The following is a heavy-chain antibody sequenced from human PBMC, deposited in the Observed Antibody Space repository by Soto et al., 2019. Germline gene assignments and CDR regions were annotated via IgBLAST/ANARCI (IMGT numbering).Heavy chain of an antibody. V-gene: IGHV4-30-2*01. D-gene: IGHD3-10*01. CDR3: ARGDIIRGDDIYD. CDR2: IYHSGGT. J-gene: IGHJ4*02. CDR1: GDAISSSFS. Sequence: QVQLQESASGLVKPLETLSLTCIVSGDAISSSFSWHWVRRPPGEVLEWLGYIYHSGGTLYNPSLGGRITMSVDSSKTMFSLKFSDVTAADTAVYYGARGDIIRGDDIYDWCQGTLVSVSS.